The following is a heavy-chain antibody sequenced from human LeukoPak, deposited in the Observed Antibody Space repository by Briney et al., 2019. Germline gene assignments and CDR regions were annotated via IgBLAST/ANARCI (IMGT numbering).Heavy chain of an antibody. CDR2: IKQDGSEQ. J-gene: IGHJ6*02. CDR1: GFTFSSYW. Sequence: GGSLRLSCAASGFTFSSYWMSWVRQAPGKGLEWVANIKQDGSEQYYVDSVKGQFTISRDNAKNSLYLQMNSLRAEDTAVYYCAREEHYDFWSGYYYYYGMDVWGQGTTVTVSS. D-gene: IGHD3-3*01. CDR3: AREEHYDFWSGYYYYYGMDV. V-gene: IGHV3-7*01.